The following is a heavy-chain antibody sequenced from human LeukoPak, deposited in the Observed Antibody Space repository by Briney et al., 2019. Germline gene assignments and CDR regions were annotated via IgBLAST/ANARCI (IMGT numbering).Heavy chain of an antibody. CDR2: IHYSGST. CDR1: GGSISSSSYY. CDR3: ARQGDYGDYVRY. J-gene: IGHJ4*02. V-gene: IGHV4-39*01. D-gene: IGHD4-17*01. Sequence: SETLSLTCTVSGGSISSSSYYWGWIRQPPGKGLEWIGSIHYSGSTYYNPSLKSRVTISVDTSKNQFSLKLSSVTAADTAVYYCARQGDYGDYVRYWGQGTLVTVSS.